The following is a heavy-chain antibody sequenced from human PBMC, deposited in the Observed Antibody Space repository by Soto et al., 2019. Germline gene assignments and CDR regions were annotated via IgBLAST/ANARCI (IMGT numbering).Heavy chain of an antibody. V-gene: IGHV1-2*04. CDR1: GYTFTGYY. Sequence: GASVKVSCKASGYTFTGYYIHWVRQAPGQGLEWMGWINPNSGGTNYAQKFQGWVTMTRDTPISTAYMELSRLRSDDTAVYYCVRDGGMATVPTLDFDYWGQGTLVTVSS. J-gene: IGHJ4*02. CDR3: VRDGGMATVPTLDFDY. CDR2: INPNSGGT. D-gene: IGHD4-4*01.